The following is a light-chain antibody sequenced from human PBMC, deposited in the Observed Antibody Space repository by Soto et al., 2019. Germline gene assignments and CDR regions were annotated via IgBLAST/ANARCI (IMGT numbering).Light chain of an antibody. CDR1: ESISSW. Sequence: DIQITQSPSTLSASVGYRVTSTCRASESISSWLAWYQQKPGKAPKLLIYKASTLKSGVPSRFSGSGSGTEFTLTISSLQPDDFANYYCQHYNSYSEAFGQGTKVDIK. CDR2: KAS. CDR3: QHYNSYSEA. J-gene: IGKJ1*01. V-gene: IGKV1-5*03.